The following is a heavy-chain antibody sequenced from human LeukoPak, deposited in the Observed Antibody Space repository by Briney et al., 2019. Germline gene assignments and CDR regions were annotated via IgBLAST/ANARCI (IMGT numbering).Heavy chain of an antibody. CDR3: AKGFFSGRATLDY. J-gene: IGHJ4*02. Sequence: GGSLRLSCAGSGFSFSSYGMHWVRQAPGKGLEWMAFIRSDGSNKYYADSVKGRFTISRDNSKNTLYLQMNSLRAEDTAVYYCAKGFFSGRATLDYWGQGTLVTVSS. CDR1: GFSFSSYG. V-gene: IGHV3-30*02. CDR2: IRSDGSNK. D-gene: IGHD1-26*01.